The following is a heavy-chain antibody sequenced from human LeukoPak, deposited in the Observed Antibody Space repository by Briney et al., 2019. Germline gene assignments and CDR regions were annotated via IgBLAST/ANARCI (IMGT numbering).Heavy chain of an antibody. CDR1: GYTFTSYG. Sequence: ASVKVSCKASGYTFTSYGISWVRQAPGQGLEWMGWISAYNGNTSYAQKLQGRVTMTTDTSTSTAYMELRSLRSDDTAVYYCARAPGILWFGETYDYWGQGTLVTVSS. D-gene: IGHD3-10*01. J-gene: IGHJ4*02. CDR2: ISAYNGNT. V-gene: IGHV1-18*01. CDR3: ARAPGILWFGETYDY.